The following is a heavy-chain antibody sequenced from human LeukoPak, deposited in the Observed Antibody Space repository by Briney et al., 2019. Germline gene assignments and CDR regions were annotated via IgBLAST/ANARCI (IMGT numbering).Heavy chain of an antibody. V-gene: IGHV4-4*07. Sequence: PSETLSLTCTVSGGSISSYYWSWIRQPAGKGLEWIGRIYTSGSTNYNPSLKSRVTMSVDTSKNQSSLKLSSVTAADTAVYYCARGGADSITSPIDYWGQGTLVTVSS. CDR1: GGSISSYY. CDR2: IYTSGST. J-gene: IGHJ4*02. D-gene: IGHD2-2*01. CDR3: ARGGADSITSPIDY.